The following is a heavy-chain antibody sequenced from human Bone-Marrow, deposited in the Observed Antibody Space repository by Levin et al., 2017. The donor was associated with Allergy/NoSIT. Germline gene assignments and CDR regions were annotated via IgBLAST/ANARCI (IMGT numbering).Heavy chain of an antibody. CDR1: GYMFTAYY. Sequence: ASVKVSCKASGYMFTAYYIHWVRQAPGQGLEWLGWINPNSGATNHAQRFQGRVTMTRDTSINTAYMELSRLRSDDPAVYYCALMMGSGTYYGAYDSWGQGTLVTVSS. CDR2: INPNSGAT. J-gene: IGHJ4*02. V-gene: IGHV1-2*02. CDR3: ALMMGSGTYYGAYDS. D-gene: IGHD3-10*01.